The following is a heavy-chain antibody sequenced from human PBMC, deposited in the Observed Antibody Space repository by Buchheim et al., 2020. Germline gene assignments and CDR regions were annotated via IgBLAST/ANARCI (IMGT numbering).Heavy chain of an antibody. Sequence: EVQVVESGGGLVQPGRSLRLSCVESGLIFDDYAMHWVRQAPGKGLEWVSGIFLRGGVTDYAGSVRGRFTISRDKAKRSLFLQMDSLTTEDTALYYCVKDILPGGADVWGPGTT. V-gene: IGHV3-9*01. CDR2: IFLRGGVT. CDR1: GLIFDDYA. D-gene: IGHD4-17*01. J-gene: IGHJ6*02. CDR3: VKDILPGGADV.